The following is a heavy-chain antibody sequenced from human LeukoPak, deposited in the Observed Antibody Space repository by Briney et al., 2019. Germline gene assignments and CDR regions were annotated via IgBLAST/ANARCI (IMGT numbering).Heavy chain of an antibody. J-gene: IGHJ4*02. CDR1: GGSISSYY. V-gene: IGHV4-4*07. CDR3: ARDLAGDYSSSWYYFDY. CDR2: IYTSGST. D-gene: IGHD6-13*01. Sequence: SETLSLTCTVSGGSISSYYWSWIRQPAGKGLEWIGRIYTSGSTNYNPSLKSRVTMSVDTSKDQFSLKLSSVTAADTAVYYCARDLAGDYSSSWYYFDYWGQGTLVTVSS.